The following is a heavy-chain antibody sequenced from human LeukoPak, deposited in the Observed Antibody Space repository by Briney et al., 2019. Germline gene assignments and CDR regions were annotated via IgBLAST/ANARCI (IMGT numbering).Heavy chain of an antibody. CDR1: GFSFGDDA. V-gene: IGHV3-49*03. CDR3: SRGLHDYGDSNYYFDQ. D-gene: IGHD4-17*01. J-gene: IGHJ4*02. Sequence: GGSLRLSCTASGFSFGDDAWSWFRQAPGGGLEFVSFIRKKGYGETTAYAASVRGRFTISRDDAKSTAYLQMNSLEIEDTALYYCSRGLHDYGDSNYYFDQWGRGTQVTVSS. CDR2: IRKKGYGETT.